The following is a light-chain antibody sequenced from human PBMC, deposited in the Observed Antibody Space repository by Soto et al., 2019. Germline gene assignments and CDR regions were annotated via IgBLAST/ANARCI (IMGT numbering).Light chain of an antibody. CDR3: QQYYSSPWT. J-gene: IGKJ1*01. V-gene: IGKV1-5*03. Sequence: DIQVTQSPSTLSASVGDRVTITCRASQSISNWLAWYQQQPGTAPKLLIYKASSLESGVPSRFSGSGSGTEFTLTISSLQPDDFATYYCQQYYSSPWTFGQGTKVEIK. CDR1: QSISNW. CDR2: KAS.